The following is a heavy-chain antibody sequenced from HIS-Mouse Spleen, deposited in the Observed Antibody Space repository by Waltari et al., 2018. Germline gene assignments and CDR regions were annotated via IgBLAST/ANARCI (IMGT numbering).Heavy chain of an antibody. J-gene: IGHJ6*02. D-gene: IGHD6-19*01. V-gene: IGHV3-53*01. CDR1: GFTVSSNY. CDR3: ARSSGWYYYYGMDV. CDR2: IYSGGST. Sequence: EVQLVESGGGLIQPGGSLRLSCAASGFTVSSNYMSWVRRAPGKGLEWVSVIYSGGSTYYADSVKGRFTISRDNSKNTLYLQMNSLRAEDTAVYYCARSSGWYYYYGMDVWGQGTTVTVSS.